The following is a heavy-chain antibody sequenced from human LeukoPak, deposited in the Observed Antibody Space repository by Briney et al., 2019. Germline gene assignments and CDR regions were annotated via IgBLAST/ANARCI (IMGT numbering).Heavy chain of an antibody. J-gene: IGHJ4*02. CDR2: ISGSGGST. CDR1: GFTFSSYA. D-gene: IGHD2-2*01. V-gene: IGHV3-23*01. CDR3: AKVRTIVVVPAALFDY. Sequence: GGSLRLSCAASGFTFSSYAMSWVRQAPGKGLEWVSAISGSGGSTYYADSVKGRFTISRDNSMNTLYLQMNSLRAEDTAVYYCAKVRTIVVVPAALFDYWGQGTLVTVSS.